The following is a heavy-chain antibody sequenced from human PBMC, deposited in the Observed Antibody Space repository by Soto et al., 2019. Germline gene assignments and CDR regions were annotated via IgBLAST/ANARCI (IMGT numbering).Heavy chain of an antibody. J-gene: IGHJ3*02. V-gene: IGHV1-18*01. Sequence: ASVKVSCKASGYTFTSYGISWVRQAPGQGLEWMGWISAYNGNTNYAQKLQGRVTMTTDTSTSTAYMKLRSLRSDDTAVYYCARVSDRRGAFDIWGQGTMVTVSS. CDR3: ARVSDRRGAFDI. CDR1: GYTFTSYG. CDR2: ISAYNGNT.